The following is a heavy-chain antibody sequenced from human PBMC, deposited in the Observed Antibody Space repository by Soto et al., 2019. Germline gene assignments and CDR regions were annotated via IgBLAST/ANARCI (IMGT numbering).Heavy chain of an antibody. CDR2: ISGTGVNT. Sequence: EVQLLESGGALVQPGGSLRLSCAASGFTFGSYAMSWVRQAPGKGLEWVSSISGTGVNTYFADSVKGRFTISRDFSKNTVSLQMNDLRAGDTAVYYCASRMNRGIINDPFDFWGQGTLGTVSS. J-gene: IGHJ4*02. CDR1: GFTFGSYA. CDR3: ASRMNRGIINDPFDF. D-gene: IGHD3-16*02. V-gene: IGHV3-23*01.